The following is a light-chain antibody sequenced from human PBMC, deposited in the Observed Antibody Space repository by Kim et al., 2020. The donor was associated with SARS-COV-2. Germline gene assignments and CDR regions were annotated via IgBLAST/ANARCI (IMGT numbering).Light chain of an antibody. CDR2: GKN. CDR1: SLRSYY. Sequence: SSELTQDPAVSVALGQTVRITCQGDSLRSYYASWYQQKPGQAPVLVIYGKNNRPSGIPDRFSGSSSGNTASLTITGAPAEDEAVYCCNSRDSSGNHLGVF. CDR3: NSRDSSGNHLGV. J-gene: IGLJ3*02. V-gene: IGLV3-19*01.